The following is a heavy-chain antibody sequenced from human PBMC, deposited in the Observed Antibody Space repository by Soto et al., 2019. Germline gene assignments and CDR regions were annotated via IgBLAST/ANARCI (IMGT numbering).Heavy chain of an antibody. CDR2: IYHSGRT. V-gene: IGHV4-4*02. J-gene: IGHJ5*02. CDR1: SGSFSSSYW. D-gene: IGHD2-21*02. Sequence: QVQLQESGPGLVRPSGTLSLTCAVSSGSFSSSYWWSWVRQPPGKGLGWIGEIYHSGRTNYNPSLRGRVTISVDKSKKQFSLKLSSVPAADTAVYYCASNLVTAGVGWFDPWGQGTLVTVSS. CDR3: ASNLVTAGVGWFDP.